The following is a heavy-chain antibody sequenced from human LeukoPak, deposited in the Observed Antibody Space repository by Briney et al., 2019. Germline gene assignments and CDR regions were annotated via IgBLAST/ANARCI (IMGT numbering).Heavy chain of an antibody. CDR1: GFTFSSYA. D-gene: IGHD3-22*01. V-gene: IGHV3-23*01. Sequence: GGSLRLSCAASGFTFSSYAMSWVRQAPGKGLEWVSSITSSGAATYYADSVKGRFTISRDNSDNTLYLQMNRLRAEDTAVYYCAKDPPNYYGSNGHYYKLNGDCWGQGTLVTVSS. CDR3: AKDPPNYYGSNGHYYKLNGDC. J-gene: IGHJ4*02. CDR2: ITSSGAAT.